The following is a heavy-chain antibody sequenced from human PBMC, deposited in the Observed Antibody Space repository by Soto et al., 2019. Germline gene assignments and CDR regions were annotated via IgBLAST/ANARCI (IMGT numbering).Heavy chain of an antibody. CDR3: ARFWSGWTQPPDYFDY. Sequence: EVQLVESGGGLVKPGGSLRLSCAASGFTFSSYSMNWVRQAPGKGLEWVSSISSSSSYIYYADSVKGRFTISRDNAKNSLYLQMNSLRAEDTAVYYWARFWSGWTQPPDYFDYWGQGTLVTGSS. V-gene: IGHV3-21*01. CDR2: ISSSSSYI. J-gene: IGHJ4*02. D-gene: IGHD3-3*01. CDR1: GFTFSSYS.